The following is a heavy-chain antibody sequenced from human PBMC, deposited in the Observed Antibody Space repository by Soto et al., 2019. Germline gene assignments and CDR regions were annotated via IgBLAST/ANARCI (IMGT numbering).Heavy chain of an antibody. J-gene: IGHJ6*02. CDR2: IWYDGSNK. CDR3: ARDRVPYYDTLTGYHTRYYYYYGMDV. CDR1: GFTFSSYG. V-gene: IGHV3-33*01. D-gene: IGHD3-9*01. Sequence: SLRLSCAASGFTFSSYGMHWVRQAPGKGLEWVAVIWYDGSNKYYADSVKGRFTISRDNSKNTLYLQMNSLRAEDTAVYYCARDRVPYYDTLTGYHTRYYYYYGMDVWGQGTTVTVSS.